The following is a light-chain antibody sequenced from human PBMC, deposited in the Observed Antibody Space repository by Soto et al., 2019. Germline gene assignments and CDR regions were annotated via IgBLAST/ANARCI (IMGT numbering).Light chain of an antibody. CDR2: DVS. Sequence: QSALTQPASVSGSPGQSIPISCTGTSSDFGGYDLVSWFQQHPGKAPKLIIYDVSNRPSGVSYRFSGSKSGNTASLTISGLQAEDEADYYCSSYTGSSTWVFGGGTKVTV. CDR1: SSDFGGYDL. J-gene: IGLJ3*02. V-gene: IGLV2-14*01. CDR3: SSYTGSSTWV.